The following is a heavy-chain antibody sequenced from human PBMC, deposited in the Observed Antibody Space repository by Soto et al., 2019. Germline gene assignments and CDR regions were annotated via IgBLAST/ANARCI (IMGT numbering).Heavy chain of an antibody. D-gene: IGHD3-3*01. Sequence: QVQLVQSGAEVKKPGASVKVSCKASGYTFTGYYMHWVRQAPGQGLEWMGWINPNSGGTNYAQKFQGRVTMTRDTSISTAYMELSRLRSDDTAVYYYTRDFWSGYGYYYGMDVWGQGTTVTVSS. V-gene: IGHV1-2*02. CDR1: GYTFTGYY. CDR2: INPNSGGT. CDR3: TRDFWSGYGYYYGMDV. J-gene: IGHJ6*02.